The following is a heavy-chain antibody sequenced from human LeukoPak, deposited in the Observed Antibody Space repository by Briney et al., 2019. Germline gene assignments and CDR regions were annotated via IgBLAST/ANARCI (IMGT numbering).Heavy chain of an antibody. CDR2: IYYSGST. Sequence: SETLSLTCTVSGGSISSYYWSWIRQPPGKGLEWIGYIYYSGSTNYNPSLKSRVTMSVDTSKNQFSLKLSSVTAADTAVYYCARGRNSSGRIVGATKGYYYMDVWGKGTTVTISS. CDR1: GGSISSYY. V-gene: IGHV4-59*01. CDR3: ARGRNSSGRIVGATKGYYYMDV. D-gene: IGHD1-26*01. J-gene: IGHJ6*03.